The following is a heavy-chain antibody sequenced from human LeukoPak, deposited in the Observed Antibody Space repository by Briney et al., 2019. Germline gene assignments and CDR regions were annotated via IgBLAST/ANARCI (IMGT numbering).Heavy chain of an antibody. CDR1: GFTFRSYW. CDR3: ARNPTGSGSYPY. CDR2: INSDGSIT. D-gene: IGHD3-10*01. Sequence: GGSLRLSCAAFGFTFRSYWMHWVRQAPGKGLVWVSRINSDGSITSYADSVKGRFTISRDNAKNTLYLQMNSLRAEDTAVYYCARNPTGSGSYPYWGQGTLVTVSS. J-gene: IGHJ4*02. V-gene: IGHV3-74*01.